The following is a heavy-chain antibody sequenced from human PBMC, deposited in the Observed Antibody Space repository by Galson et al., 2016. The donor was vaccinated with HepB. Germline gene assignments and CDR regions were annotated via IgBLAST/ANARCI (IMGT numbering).Heavy chain of an antibody. J-gene: IGHJ3*01. D-gene: IGHD3-10*01. CDR1: GYIFTIYY. CDR2: INPNSGDT. V-gene: IGHV1-2*02. CDR3: AGVQSGPEVAFDL. Sequence: SVKVSCKASGYIFTIYYIHWMRQATGQGLEWMGWINPNSGDTSYAQNFQGRVTMTRDTSISTLYMELSRLKSDDTAVYYCAGVQSGPEVAFDLWGQGTMVSVSS.